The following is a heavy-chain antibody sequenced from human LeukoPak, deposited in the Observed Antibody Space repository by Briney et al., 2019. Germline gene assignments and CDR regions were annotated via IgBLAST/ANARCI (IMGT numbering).Heavy chain of an antibody. J-gene: IGHJ4*02. CDR3: ERDTATALDY. CDR2: IYYSGST. D-gene: IGHD6-13*01. V-gene: IGHV4-59*01. CDR1: GASISSYY. Sequence: PSETLSLTCTVSGASISSYYWSWIRQPAGKGLEWIGYIYYSGSTNYNPSLKSRVTIPVDTSKNQFSLKLSSVTAADTAVYYCERDTATALDYWGQGTPVTVSS.